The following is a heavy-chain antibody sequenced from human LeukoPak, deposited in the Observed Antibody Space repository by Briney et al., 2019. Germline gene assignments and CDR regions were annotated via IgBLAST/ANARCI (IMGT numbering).Heavy chain of an antibody. CDR2: IYTSGST. J-gene: IGHJ5*02. V-gene: IGHV4-61*02. CDR3: ARYSSSPGSVAWFDP. D-gene: IGHD6-6*01. CDR1: GGSISSGSYY. Sequence: SQTLSLTCNVSGGSISSGSYYWSWIRQPAGKGLEWIGRIYTSGSTDYNPSLKSRATMSVDTSKNQFSLKLSSVTAADTAVYYCARYSSSPGSVAWFDPWGQGTLVTVSS.